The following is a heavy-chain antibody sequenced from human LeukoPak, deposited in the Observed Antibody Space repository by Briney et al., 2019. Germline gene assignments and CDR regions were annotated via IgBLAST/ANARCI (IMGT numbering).Heavy chain of an antibody. CDR2: FDPEDGET. D-gene: IGHD3-10*01. J-gene: IGHJ5*02. Sequence: SVKVSCKVSGYTLTELSMHWVRQAPGKGLEWMGGFDPEDGETICAQKFQGRVTMTEDTSTDTAYMELSSLRSEDTAVYYCATVGVEIYYGSGSYQPATNYKVSKVNWFDPWGQGTLVTVSS. V-gene: IGHV1-24*01. CDR3: ATVGVEIYYGSGSYQPATNYKVSKVNWFDP. CDR1: GYTLTELS.